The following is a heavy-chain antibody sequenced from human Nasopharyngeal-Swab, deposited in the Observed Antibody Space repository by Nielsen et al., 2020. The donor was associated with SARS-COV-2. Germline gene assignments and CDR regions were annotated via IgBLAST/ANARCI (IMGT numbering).Heavy chain of an antibody. V-gene: IGHV1-46*01. Sequence: ASVKVSCKASGYTFTSYYMHWVRQAPGKGMEWMGIINHRGGSTSYAQKFQGRVTMTRDTSTSTVYMELSSLRSEDTAVYYCARDGTRYNWNDYYYYGMGVWGQGTTVTVSS. J-gene: IGHJ6*02. CDR2: INHRGGST. CDR1: GYTFTSYY. CDR3: ARDGTRYNWNDYYYYGMGV. D-gene: IGHD1-1*01.